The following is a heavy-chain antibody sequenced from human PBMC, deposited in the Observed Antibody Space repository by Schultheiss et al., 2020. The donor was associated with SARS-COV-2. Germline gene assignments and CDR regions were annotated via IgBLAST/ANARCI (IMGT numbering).Heavy chain of an antibody. CDR2: IYYSGST. CDR1: GGSISSGDYY. J-gene: IGHJ4*02. CDR3: ARCARYCTSNNCYYYFDY. Sequence: SQTLSLTCTVSGGSISSGDYYWSWIRQPPGKGLEWIGYIYYSGSTYYNPSLKSRVTISVDTSKDQFSLKLTSVTAADTAVYYCARCARYCTSNNCYYYFDYWGRGTLVTVSS. V-gene: IGHV4-30-4*01. D-gene: IGHD2-21*02.